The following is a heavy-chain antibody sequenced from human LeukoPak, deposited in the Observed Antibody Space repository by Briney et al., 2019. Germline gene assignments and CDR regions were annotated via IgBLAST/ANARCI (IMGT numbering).Heavy chain of an antibody. V-gene: IGHV3-33*01. CDR1: GFTFSSYG. D-gene: IGHD6-19*01. CDR2: IWYDGSNK. CDR3: ARSSAVAAPNFDY. Sequence: GGSLRLSCAAYGFTFSSYGMHWVRQAPGKGLEWVAVIWYDGSNKYYADSVKGRFTISRDNSKNTLYLQMNSLRAEDTAVYYCARSSAVAAPNFDYWGQGTLVTVSS. J-gene: IGHJ4*02.